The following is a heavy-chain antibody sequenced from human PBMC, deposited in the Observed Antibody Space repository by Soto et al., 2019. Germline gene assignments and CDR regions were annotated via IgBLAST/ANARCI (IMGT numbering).Heavy chain of an antibody. Sequence: SGSLCLTCTGARCSIDGSNYYWDWIRQPPGKGLEWIADIHHSGVTNYNPSLKSRVIISLDRSKNQFSLQLNSMTAADTAVYYCARAPSLRYIAAAPYASDVWGQGTTVT. CDR1: RCSIDGSNYY. V-gene: IGHV4-39*07. CDR3: ARAPSLRYIAAAPYASDV. D-gene: IGHD6-13*01. CDR2: IHHSGVT. J-gene: IGHJ6*02.